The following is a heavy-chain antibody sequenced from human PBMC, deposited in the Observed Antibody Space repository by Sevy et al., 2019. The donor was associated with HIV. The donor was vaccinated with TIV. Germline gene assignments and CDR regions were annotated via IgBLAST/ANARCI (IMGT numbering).Heavy chain of an antibody. CDR3: ARDKTILEGRYGMDV. Sequence: GGSLRLSCAASGFGFSDYNMNWVSQAPGKGLESVSFISSGSGYIYYADSMKGRFTISRDNAKNSLYLQLNSLRAEDTAVYYCARDKTILEGRYGMDVWGQGTTVTVSS. J-gene: IGHJ6*02. CDR1: GFGFSDYN. CDR2: ISSGSGYI. D-gene: IGHD3-3*01. V-gene: IGHV3-21*01.